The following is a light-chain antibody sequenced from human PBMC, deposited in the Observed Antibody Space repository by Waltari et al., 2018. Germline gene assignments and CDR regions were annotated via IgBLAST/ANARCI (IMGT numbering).Light chain of an antibody. CDR1: SSDVGGYNY. J-gene: IGLJ2*01. CDR2: EVS. V-gene: IGLV2-14*01. CDR3: SSYTSSSTLDVV. Sequence: QSALTQPASVSGSPGQSITISCTGPSSDVGGYNYVSWYQQHPGKAPKLMIYEVSNRPSGVSNRFSGSKSGNTASLTISGLQAEDEADYYCSSYTSSSTLDVVFGGGTKLTVL.